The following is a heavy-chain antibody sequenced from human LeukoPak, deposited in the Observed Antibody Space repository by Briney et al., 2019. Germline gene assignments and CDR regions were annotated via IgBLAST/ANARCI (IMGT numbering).Heavy chain of an antibody. V-gene: IGHV1-2*02. CDR2: INPNSGGT. D-gene: IGHD3-16*02. Sequence: VASVKVSCKASGYTFTSYDINWVRQATGQGLEWMGWINPNSGGTNYAQKFQGRVTMTRDTSISTAYMELSRLRSDDTAVYYCARDRPDYVWGSYRLGPYDYWGQGTLVTVSS. J-gene: IGHJ4*02. CDR3: ARDRPDYVWGSYRLGPYDY. CDR1: GYTFTSYD.